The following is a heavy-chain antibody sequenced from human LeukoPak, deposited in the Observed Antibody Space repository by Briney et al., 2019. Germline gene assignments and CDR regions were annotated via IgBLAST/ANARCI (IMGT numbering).Heavy chain of an antibody. Sequence: GGSLRLSCAASGFTFSSYTMHWVRQAPGKGLEYVSAISSNGGSTYYANSVKGRFTISRDNSKNTLYLQMGSLRAEDMAVYYCAGGSGWSSYYGMDVWGQGTTVTVSS. CDR2: ISSNGGST. CDR3: AGGSGWSSYYGMDV. D-gene: IGHD6-19*01. CDR1: GFTFSSYT. V-gene: IGHV3-64*01. J-gene: IGHJ6*02.